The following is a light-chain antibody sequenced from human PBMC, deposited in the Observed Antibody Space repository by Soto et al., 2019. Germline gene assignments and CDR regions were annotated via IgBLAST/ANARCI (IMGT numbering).Light chain of an antibody. V-gene: IGKV1-39*01. CDR3: QQTYTALHR. CDR2: TAS. CDR1: QNIRTS. J-gene: IGKJ2*03. Sequence: DIQVTQSPSSLSASVGDRVTITCRASQNIRTSLNWYQQRPGKPPKLLIHTASTLQSGVLSRFSGSASGTDVTLTISSLQPEDFANYYCQQTYTALHRFGQGN.